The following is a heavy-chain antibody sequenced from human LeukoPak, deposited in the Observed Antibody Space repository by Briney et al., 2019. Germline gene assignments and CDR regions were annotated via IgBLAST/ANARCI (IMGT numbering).Heavy chain of an antibody. V-gene: IGHV3-21*01. CDR1: GFTLSTYT. CDR3: ARDWGVDS. D-gene: IGHD3-10*01. Sequence: GGSLRLSCAASGFTLSTYTMNWVRQAPGKGLEWVSSISSSSRYTYYADSVKGRVTISRDNSNNALYLQMNSLRPEDTAVYYCARDWGVDSWGQGTLVTVSS. CDR2: ISSSSRYT. J-gene: IGHJ4*02.